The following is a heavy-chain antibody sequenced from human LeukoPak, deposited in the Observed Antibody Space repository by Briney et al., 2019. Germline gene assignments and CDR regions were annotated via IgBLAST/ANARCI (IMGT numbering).Heavy chain of an antibody. V-gene: IGHV1-46*02. CDR3: ARQGTYSSAIGMGY. D-gene: IGHD6-19*01. Sequence: AASVKVSCKASGYTFNNHYMYWVRQAPGQGLEWMGVINPSGGSTSYAQKFQDRVTMTRDTSTRTVYMEVNSLRSEDTAVYYCARQGTYSSAIGMGYWGQGTLVTVSS. J-gene: IGHJ4*02. CDR1: GYTFNNHY. CDR2: INPSGGST.